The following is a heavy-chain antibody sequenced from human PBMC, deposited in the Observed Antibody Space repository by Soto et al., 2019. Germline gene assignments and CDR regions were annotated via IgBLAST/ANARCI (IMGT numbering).Heavy chain of an antibody. D-gene: IGHD2-15*01. CDR1: GGSISSGGYY. V-gene: IGHV4-31*03. CDR3: ARVDIVVVSGFDY. CDR2: IYYSGST. J-gene: IGHJ4*02. Sequence: SETLSLTCTVSGGSISSGGYYWSWIRQHPGKGLEWIGYIYYSGSTYYNPSLKSRVTLSLDTSKNQFSLKLSSVTAADTAVYYCARVDIVVVSGFDYWGQGTLVTVSS.